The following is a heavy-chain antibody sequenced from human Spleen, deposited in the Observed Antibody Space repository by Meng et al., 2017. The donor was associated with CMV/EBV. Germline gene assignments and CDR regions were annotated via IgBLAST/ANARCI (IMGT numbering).Heavy chain of an antibody. CDR1: GYTFIGYY. D-gene: IGHD6-25*01. CDR3: ARVRGGYWGIFDY. V-gene: IGHV1-2*02. CDR2: INPNPNTGGT. Sequence: ASVKVSCKASGYTFIGYYIHWVRQAPGQGLEWMGWINPNPNTGGTINAQKFQGRVTMTRDMSTSTAYMELRRLRSDDTAVYYCARVRGGYWGIFDYWGQGTLVTVSS. J-gene: IGHJ4*02.